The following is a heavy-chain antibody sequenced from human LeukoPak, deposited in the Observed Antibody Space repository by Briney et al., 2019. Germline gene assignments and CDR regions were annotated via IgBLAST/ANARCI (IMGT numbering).Heavy chain of an antibody. Sequence: PGRSLRLSCAASGFTFSSYAMHWVRQAPGKGLEWVAVISYDGSNKYYADSVKGRFTISRDNSKNTLYLQMNSLRAEDTAVYYCARDYRYSSGWYVRPSLNVDYWGQGTLVTVSS. CDR2: ISYDGSNK. D-gene: IGHD6-19*01. CDR1: GFTFSSYA. CDR3: ARDYRYSSGWYVRPSLNVDY. V-gene: IGHV3-30*04. J-gene: IGHJ4*02.